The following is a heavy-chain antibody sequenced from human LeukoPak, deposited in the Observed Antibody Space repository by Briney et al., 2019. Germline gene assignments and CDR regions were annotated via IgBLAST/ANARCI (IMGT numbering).Heavy chain of an antibody. V-gene: IGHV4-39*07. Sequence: NPSETLSLTCTVSGGSISSSSYYWGWIRQPPGKGLEWIGSIYYSGSTYYNPSLKSRVTISVDTSKNQFSLKLSSVTAADTAVYYCAKKRGYSYGIPDYWGQGTLVTVSS. CDR2: IYYSGST. CDR3: AKKRGYSYGIPDY. D-gene: IGHD5-18*01. J-gene: IGHJ4*02. CDR1: GGSISSSSYY.